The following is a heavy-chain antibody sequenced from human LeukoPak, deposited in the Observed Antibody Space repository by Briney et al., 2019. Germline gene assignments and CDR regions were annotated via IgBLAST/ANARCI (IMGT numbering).Heavy chain of an antibody. CDR1: GFTFSSYW. CDR2: INTDGSST. J-gene: IGHJ4*02. D-gene: IGHD6-13*01. CDR3: ARDGGSIYYFDN. Sequence: GGSLRLSCAASGFTFSSYWMHWVRHAPGKGLVWVSRINTDGSSTNYADSVKGRFTISRDNAKNTLSLQMNSLRAEDTAVYYCARDGGSIYYFDNWGQGTLVTVSS. V-gene: IGHV3-74*01.